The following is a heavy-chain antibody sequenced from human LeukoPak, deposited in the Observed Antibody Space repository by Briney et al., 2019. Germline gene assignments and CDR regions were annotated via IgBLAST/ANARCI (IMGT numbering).Heavy chain of an antibody. V-gene: IGHV3-23*01. J-gene: IGHJ4*02. CDR1: GFTLSTYA. CDR2: FSGHGANI. D-gene: IGHD2-21*02. CDR3: ARLTANHFDY. Sequence: GGSLRLPCAASGFTLSTYAMSWVRQAPGKGLEWVSVFSGHGANIYYAESVRGRFTISGDISKNSLSLQMSSLRAEDTAIYYCARLTANHFDYWGQGTLVTVSS.